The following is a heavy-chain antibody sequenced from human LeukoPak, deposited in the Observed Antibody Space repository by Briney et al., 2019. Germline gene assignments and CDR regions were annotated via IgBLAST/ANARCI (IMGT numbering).Heavy chain of an antibody. D-gene: IGHD3-3*01. J-gene: IGHJ4*02. V-gene: IGHV3-53*01. CDR3: ARDQYDTWSRRGNFDS. CDR2: LYYGVST. Sequence: GGSLRLSCVVSGFTVSGDYISWFRQAPGKGLEWVSVLYYGVSTFYKDSVKGRFTTSGDNFNNTVYLQMNSLRAEDTAVFYCARDQYDTWSRRGNFDSWGQGTLVIVSS. CDR1: GFTVSGDY.